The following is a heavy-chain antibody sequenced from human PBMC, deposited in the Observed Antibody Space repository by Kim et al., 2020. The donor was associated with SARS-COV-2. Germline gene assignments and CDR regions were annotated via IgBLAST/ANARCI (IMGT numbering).Heavy chain of an antibody. Sequence: GGSLRLSCAVSGFTVRANYMSWVRQAPGKGLEWVAIIYTAGSTNYADSAKGRFTISRGNLTNTLYLQMHSLIAEDTAVYYCVRDVPRINDYSDYWGQGTLVTVSS. CDR1: GFTVRANY. CDR2: IYTAGST. CDR3: VRDVPRINDYSDY. V-gene: IGHV3-53*01. D-gene: IGHD2-8*01. J-gene: IGHJ4*02.